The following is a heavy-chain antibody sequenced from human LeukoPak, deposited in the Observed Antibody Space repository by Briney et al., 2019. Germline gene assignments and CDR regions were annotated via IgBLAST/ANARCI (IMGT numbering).Heavy chain of an antibody. CDR3: ATDRGGGHHDH. D-gene: IGHD3-10*01. CDR1: GYSIISSDF. J-gene: IGHJ4*02. V-gene: IGHV4-38-2*02. CDR2: VSHSGST. Sequence: SSETLSLTCAVSGYSIISSDFWGWIRPPPGKGLEWIGSVSHSGSTYYKPSLKSRVTISVDTSKNQFSLNLNSVTAADTAVYYCATDRGGGHHDHWGQGTLVTVSS.